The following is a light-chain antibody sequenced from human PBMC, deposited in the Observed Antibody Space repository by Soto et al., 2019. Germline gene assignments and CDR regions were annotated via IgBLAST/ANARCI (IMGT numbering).Light chain of an antibody. V-gene: IGKV3-20*01. CDR1: QSISSTY. CDR2: GAS. J-gene: IGKJ1*01. Sequence: EIVLTQSPGTLSLSPGERATLSCRASQSISSTYLAWYQQKPGQAPRLLIYGASSRATGIPDRFSGSGSGTDFTLIISGLEPEDFAVYYCQQYGTSPATFGQGTKV. CDR3: QQYGTSPAT.